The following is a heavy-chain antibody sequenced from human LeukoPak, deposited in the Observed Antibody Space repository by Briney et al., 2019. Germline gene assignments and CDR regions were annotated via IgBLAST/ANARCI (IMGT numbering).Heavy chain of an antibody. CDR3: ARRSPYYHMDV. J-gene: IGHJ6*03. V-gene: IGHV3-23*01. D-gene: IGHD3-10*01. CDR1: GFIFGDYA. Sequence: GGSLRLSCAASGFIFGDYAMNWVRQAPGKGLEWVAGITGAGGITYYADSVKGRFTISRQNSKNTLSLQMNSLRAEDTALYYCARRSPYYHMDVWGKGTTVTVSS. CDR2: ITGAGGIT.